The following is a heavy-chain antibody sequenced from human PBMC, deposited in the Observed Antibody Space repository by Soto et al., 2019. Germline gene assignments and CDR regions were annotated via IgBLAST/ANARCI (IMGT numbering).Heavy chain of an antibody. CDR3: ARDKGRLQLGGNYYYILDV. CDR2: IMPIFRTP. CDR1: GGTFSNSA. Sequence: QVHLEQSGAEVKKPGSSVKVSCKASGGTFSNSAISWVRQAPGQGLEWMGGIMPIFRTPDYAQKFQGSVTITADESTSTAYMELSGLRSDDTAVYYCARDKGRLQLGGNYYYILDVWGQGTTVTVSS. V-gene: IGHV1-69*12. J-gene: IGHJ6*02. D-gene: IGHD1-1*01.